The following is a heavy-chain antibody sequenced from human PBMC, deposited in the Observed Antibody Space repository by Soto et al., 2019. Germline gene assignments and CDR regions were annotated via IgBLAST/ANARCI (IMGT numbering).Heavy chain of an antibody. Sequence: EVQLLESGGGLVQPGGSLRLSCAASGFTFSSFAMSWVRQAPGKGLEWVSAISGSGGSTYYADAVKGRFTISRDNSKNTLYLQMNSLRAEDTAVYYCAKDRTISGIPHYGMAVWGQVSTVTAS. J-gene: IGHJ6*02. CDR3: AKDRTISGIPHYGMAV. D-gene: IGHD1-20*01. CDR1: GFTFSSFA. CDR2: ISGSGGST. V-gene: IGHV3-23*01.